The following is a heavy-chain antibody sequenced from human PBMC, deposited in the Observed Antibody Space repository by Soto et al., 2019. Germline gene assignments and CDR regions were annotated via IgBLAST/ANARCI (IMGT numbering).Heavy chain of an antibody. CDR2: IIGSGDTT. Sequence: GGSLRLSCAASASNFSNYVMSWFRQAPGKGLEWVSGIIGSGDTTYYADSVKGRFTISRDNSKNTLYLQVNSLRADDTAVYYCAKDDSLEWFFPLDAWGQGTLVTVSS. V-gene: IGHV3-23*01. CDR1: ASNFSNYV. J-gene: IGHJ5*02. D-gene: IGHD3-3*01. CDR3: AKDDSLEWFFPLDA.